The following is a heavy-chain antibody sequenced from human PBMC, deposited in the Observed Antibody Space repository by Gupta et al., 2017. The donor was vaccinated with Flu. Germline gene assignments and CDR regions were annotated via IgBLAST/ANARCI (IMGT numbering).Heavy chain of an antibody. CDR2: ITGDGSST. CDR3: ASTYLEWLDSFYYYYGMDV. J-gene: IGHJ6*02. V-gene: IGHV3-74*01. Sequence: HWVRQAPGKGLVWVSRITGDGSSTNYADSVRGRFTISRDNAKNTLYLQMTSLRAEDTAVYYCASTYLEWLDSFYYYYGMDVWGQGTTVNVSS. D-gene: IGHD3-3*01.